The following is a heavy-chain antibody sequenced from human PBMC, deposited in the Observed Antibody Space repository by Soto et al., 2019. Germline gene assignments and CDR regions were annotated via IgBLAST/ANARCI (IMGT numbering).Heavy chain of an antibody. V-gene: IGHV3-30-3*01. CDR3: ARDHPYSSTWKGDHYSGMDV. J-gene: IGHJ6*02. Sequence: QVQLVESGGGVVQPGRSLRLSCAASGFTFSSYAMHWVRQAPGKGLEWVAVISYDGSTKYYADSVKGRFTCSRDNSKNTLYLQMTGLRAEDTAVYFCARDHPYSSTWKGDHYSGMDVWGQGTTVTVSS. CDR2: ISYDGSTK. D-gene: IGHD6-13*01. CDR1: GFTFSSYA.